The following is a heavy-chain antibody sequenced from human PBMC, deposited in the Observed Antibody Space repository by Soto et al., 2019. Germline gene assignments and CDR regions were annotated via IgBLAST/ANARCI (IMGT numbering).Heavy chain of an antibody. Sequence: GESLKISCKGSGYSFTSYWIGWVRQMPGKGLEGMGIIYPGDSDTRYSPSFQGQVTISADKSISTDYLQWSSLKASDTAMYYCARRGLPGACTNGVCHSFFDYWGQGTLVTVSS. J-gene: IGHJ4*02. V-gene: IGHV5-51*01. CDR3: ARRGLPGACTNGVCHSFFDY. D-gene: IGHD2-8*01. CDR1: GYSFTSYW. CDR2: IYPGDSDT.